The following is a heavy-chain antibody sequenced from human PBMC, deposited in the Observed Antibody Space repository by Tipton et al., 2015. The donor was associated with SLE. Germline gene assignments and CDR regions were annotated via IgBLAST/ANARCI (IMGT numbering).Heavy chain of an antibody. CDR2: IYSSGDR. Sequence: TPSLTCTVSGGPISSGNYYWSWMRQPAGKGLEWIGHIYSSGDRDYNPSLRSRVTMSIDASQNRVSLRLKSVSAADTAVYYCARGSDGEYVRYFDVWGPGTLVTVSS. V-gene: IGHV4-61*09. J-gene: IGHJ2*01. CDR3: ARGSDGEYVRYFDV. D-gene: IGHD4-17*01. CDR1: GGPISSGNYY.